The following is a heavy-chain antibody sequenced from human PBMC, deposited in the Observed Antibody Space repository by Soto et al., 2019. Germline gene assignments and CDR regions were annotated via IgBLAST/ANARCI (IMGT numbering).Heavy chain of an antibody. CDR3: AKDGSHNFDY. J-gene: IGHJ4*02. Sequence: QVQLVESGGGVVQPGRSLRLSCAASGFTFSHYAMHWVRQAPGKGLESVALMSYDGSNEYYADSVKGRFTISRDNSKNTLYLQMNSLRAEDNAVYYCAKDGSHNFDYWGQGTLVTVSS. CDR1: GFTFSHYA. V-gene: IGHV3-30*18. D-gene: IGHD1-26*01. CDR2: MSYDGSNE.